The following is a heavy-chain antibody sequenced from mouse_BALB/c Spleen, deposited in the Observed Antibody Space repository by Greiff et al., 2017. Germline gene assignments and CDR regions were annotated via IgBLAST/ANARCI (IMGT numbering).Heavy chain of an antibody. J-gene: IGHJ4*01. CDR2: IYPGSGST. D-gene: IGHD1-1*01. Sequence: LQQSGSELVRPGASVKLSCKASGYTFTSYWMHWVKQRPGQGLEWIGNIYPGSGSTNYDEKFKSKATLTVDTSSSTAYMQLSSLTSEDSAVYYCTRSGPYYYGSSYDAMDYWGQGTSVTVSS. V-gene: IGHV1S22*01. CDR1: GYTFTSYW. CDR3: TRSGPYYYGSSYDAMDY.